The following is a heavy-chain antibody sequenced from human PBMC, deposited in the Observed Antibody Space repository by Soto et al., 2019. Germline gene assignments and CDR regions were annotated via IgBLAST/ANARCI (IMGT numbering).Heavy chain of an antibody. J-gene: IGHJ6*02. CDR2: ISAYNGNT. D-gene: IGHD2-2*01. CDR3: ARGGEYQLLSLYYYYGMDV. CDR1: GYTFTSYG. Sequence: ASVKVSCKASGYTFTSYGISWVRQAPGQGLEWMGWISAYNGNTNYAQKLQGRVTMTTDTSTSTAYMELRSLRSDDAAVYYCARGGEYQLLSLYYYYGMDVWGQGTTVTVSS. V-gene: IGHV1-18*04.